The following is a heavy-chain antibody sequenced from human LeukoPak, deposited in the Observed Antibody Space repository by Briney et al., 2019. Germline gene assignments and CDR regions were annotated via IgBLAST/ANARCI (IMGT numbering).Heavy chain of an antibody. CDR3: ARRAGGYSHPYDY. CDR1: GFTFSSYG. V-gene: IGHV3-23*01. Sequence: GGSLRLSCAASGFTFSSYGMHWVRQAPGKGLEWVSAISGSGSSTYYADSVKGRFAISRDNSKNTLYLQMNSLRAEDTAVYYCARRAGGYSHPYDYWGQGTLVTVSS. J-gene: IGHJ4*02. D-gene: IGHD4-23*01. CDR2: ISGSGSST.